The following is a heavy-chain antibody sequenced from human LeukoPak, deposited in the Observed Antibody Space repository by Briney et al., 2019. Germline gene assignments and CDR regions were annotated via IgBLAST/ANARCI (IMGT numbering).Heavy chain of an antibody. V-gene: IGHV1-8*01. CDR3: ARGNAVSGDY. CDR2: LSPNSGNT. Sequence: GASVKVSCKASGYAFASFDINWVRQATGQGLEWLGRLSPNSGNTGYAQKFQGRVTMTRDTSTSTVYMELSNLRFEDTAVYYCARGNAVSGDYWGQGTLVTVSS. CDR1: GYAFASFD. J-gene: IGHJ4*02. D-gene: IGHD1-26*01.